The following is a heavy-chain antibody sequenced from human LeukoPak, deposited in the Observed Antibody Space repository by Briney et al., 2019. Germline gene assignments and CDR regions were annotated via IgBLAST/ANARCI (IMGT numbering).Heavy chain of an antibody. V-gene: IGHV1-8*01. CDR3: ARGSRSGGAPYYYYMDV. D-gene: IGHD3-10*01. CDR1: GYTFTSYD. CDR2: MNPNSGNT. J-gene: IGHJ6*03. Sequence: ASVKVSCKATGYTFTSYDINWVRQATGQGLEWMGWMNPNSGNTGYAQKFQGRVTMTRNTSISTAYMELSSLRSEDTAVYYCARGSRSGGAPYYYYMDVWGKGTTVTVSS.